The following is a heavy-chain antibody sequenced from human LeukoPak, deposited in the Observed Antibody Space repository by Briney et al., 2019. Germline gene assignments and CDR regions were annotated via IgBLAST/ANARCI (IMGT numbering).Heavy chain of an antibody. CDR2: IYYSGNA. V-gene: IGHV4-30-4*08. Sequence: SSETLSLTCTVSGGSISSGNYHWSWIRQPPGKGLEWIGYIYYSGNAYYNPSLKSRVTISVDTSKNQFSLKLRSLTAADTAVYYCARDREAYGSGLHYYYCMDVWGKGTTVTVSS. CDR1: GGSISSGNYH. D-gene: IGHD3-10*01. CDR3: ARDREAYGSGLHYYYCMDV. J-gene: IGHJ6*03.